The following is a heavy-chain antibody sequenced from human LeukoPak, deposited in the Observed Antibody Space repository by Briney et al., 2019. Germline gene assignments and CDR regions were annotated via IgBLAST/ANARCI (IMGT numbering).Heavy chain of an antibody. CDR3: ARDIEAAGLFLDY. V-gene: IGHV3-7*01. Sequence: GGSLRLSCAASGFTFSSYWMSWVRQAPGKGLEWVANMKYDGSEKYYVDSVKGRFTISRDNAKNSPYLQMNSLRVEDTAVYYCARDIEAAGLFLDYWGQGTLVTVSS. CDR1: GFTFSSYW. D-gene: IGHD6-13*01. J-gene: IGHJ4*02. CDR2: MKYDGSEK.